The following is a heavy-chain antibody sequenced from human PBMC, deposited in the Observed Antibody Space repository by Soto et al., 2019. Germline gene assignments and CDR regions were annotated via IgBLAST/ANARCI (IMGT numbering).Heavy chain of an antibody. CDR3: AREQIGPLDAFDI. CDR2: IYSGGST. CDR1: GFTVRSNY. V-gene: IGHV3-53*01. J-gene: IGHJ3*02. Sequence: GGSLRLSCAASGFTVRSNYMSWVRQAPGKGLEWVSVIYSGGSTYYADSVKGRFTISRDNSKNTLYLQVNSLRAEDTAVYYCAREQIGPLDAFDIWGQGAMVTVSS.